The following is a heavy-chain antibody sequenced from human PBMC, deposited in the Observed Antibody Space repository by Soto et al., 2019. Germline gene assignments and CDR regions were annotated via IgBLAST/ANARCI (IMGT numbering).Heavy chain of an antibody. J-gene: IGHJ6*02. Sequence: GGALSTSFSASRITLRSYGMPWVRQAPGKGLEGGAVISYDGSNKYYADSVKGRFTISRDNSKNTLYLQMNSLRAEDTAVYYCAKDVVVGATTGLGDYYYYYGMDVWGQGTTVTVSS. CDR2: ISYDGSNK. CDR3: AKDVVVGATTGLGDYYYYYGMDV. D-gene: IGHD1-26*01. V-gene: IGHV3-30*18. CDR1: RITLRSYG.